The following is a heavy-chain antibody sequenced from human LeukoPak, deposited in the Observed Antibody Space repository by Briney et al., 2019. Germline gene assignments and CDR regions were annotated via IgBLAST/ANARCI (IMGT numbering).Heavy chain of an antibody. CDR2: ISGSGGST. V-gene: IGHV3-23*01. CDR3: AKDRGVSYGDYFDY. D-gene: IGHD4-17*01. Sequence: GGAPRLSCAASGFTFSSYAMSWVRQAPGEGLGWGSAISGSGGSTYYADSVKGRFTISRDDTKNTLYLQMNIMTDEDAADYYCAKDRGVSYGDYFDYWGQGTLVTVSS. J-gene: IGHJ4*02. CDR1: GFTFSSYA.